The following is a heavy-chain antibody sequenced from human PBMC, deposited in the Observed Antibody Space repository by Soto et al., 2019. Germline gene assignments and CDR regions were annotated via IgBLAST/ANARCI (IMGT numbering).Heavy chain of an antibody. CDR1: GFTFSSYS. Sequence: GGSLRLSCAASGFTFSSYSMNWVRQAPGKGLEWVSYISSSSSTIYYADSVKGRFTISRDNAKNSLYLQMNSLRAEDTAVYYCASSTYYDKPMQFDYWGQGALVTVSS. D-gene: IGHD3-9*01. J-gene: IGHJ4*02. CDR2: ISSSSSTI. V-gene: IGHV3-48*01. CDR3: ASSTYYDKPMQFDY.